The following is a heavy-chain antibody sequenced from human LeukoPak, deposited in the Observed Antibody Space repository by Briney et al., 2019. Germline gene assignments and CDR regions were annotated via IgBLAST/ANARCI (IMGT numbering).Heavy chain of an antibody. CDR2: ISAYNGNT. J-gene: IGHJ6*02. CDR1: GYTFTSYG. D-gene: IGHD6-6*01. V-gene: IGHV1-18*01. CDR3: GSSSDYYGMDV. Sequence: SVKVSSKASGYTFTSYGISWVRQAPGQGLEWMGWISAYNGNTNYAQKLQGRVTMTTDTSTSTAYMELRSLRSDDTAVYYCGSSSDYYGMDVWGQGTTVTVSS.